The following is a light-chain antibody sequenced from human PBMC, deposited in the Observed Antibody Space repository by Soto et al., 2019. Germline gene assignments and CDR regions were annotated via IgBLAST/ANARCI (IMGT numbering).Light chain of an antibody. CDR1: QSLQHSNGYNY. CDR3: MQGVQIPPIT. V-gene: IGKV2-28*01. Sequence: DIVMTQSPLSLPVTPGEPASISCMSSQSLQHSNGYNYLDWYLQKPGQSPQLLISLASNRASGVPDRFSGSGSGTDFTLNISRVEAEDVGVYYCMQGVQIPPITFGQGTRLEIK. J-gene: IGKJ5*01. CDR2: LAS.